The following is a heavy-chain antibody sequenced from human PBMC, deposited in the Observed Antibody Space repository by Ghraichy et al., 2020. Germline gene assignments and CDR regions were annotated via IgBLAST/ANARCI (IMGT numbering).Heavy chain of an antibody. CDR1: GFTFSNYR. Sequence: GGSLRLSCAASGFTFSNYRMNWVGQAPGRGLEWVSSISTSSTNIYYADSVKGRFTISRDNAKNSLYLQVNSLRAEDTAVYYCARGWYDGGNSFDYWGQGTLVTVSS. CDR2: ISTSSTNI. V-gene: IGHV3-21*01. CDR3: ARGWYDGGNSFDY. J-gene: IGHJ4*02. D-gene: IGHD4-23*01.